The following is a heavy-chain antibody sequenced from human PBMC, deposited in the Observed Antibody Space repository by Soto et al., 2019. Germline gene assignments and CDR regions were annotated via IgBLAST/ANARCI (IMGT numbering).Heavy chain of an antibody. Sequence: XGTLCLTCTFSGGSISAYYWSWIRQPPGKGLEWIGHIYYSGSTNYSPSLKSRVTISIDTSKRQFSLKLRSVTAADTAVYYCARVGSGSYYDFNWFDPWGQGKVVTVSS. CDR3: ARVGSGSYYDFNWFDP. CDR2: IYYSGST. D-gene: IGHD1-26*01. J-gene: IGHJ5*02. V-gene: IGHV4-59*01. CDR1: GGSISAYY.